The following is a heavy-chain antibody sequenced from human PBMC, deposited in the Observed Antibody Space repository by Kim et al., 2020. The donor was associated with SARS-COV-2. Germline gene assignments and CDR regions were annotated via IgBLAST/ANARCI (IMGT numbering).Heavy chain of an antibody. V-gene: IGHV4-59*09. Sequence: TSTPSHKSRVTISVDTSKHQFSLKLSSVTAADTAVYYGARGTGTWNGMDVWGQGTTVTVSS. D-gene: IGHD1-1*01. CDR3: ARGTGTWNGMDV. J-gene: IGHJ6*02.